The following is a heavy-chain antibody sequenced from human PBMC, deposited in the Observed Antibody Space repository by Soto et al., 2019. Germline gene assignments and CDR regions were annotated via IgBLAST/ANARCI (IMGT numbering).Heavy chain of an antibody. CDR2: IYYSGST. Sequence: SETLSLTCTVSGGSISSSSYYWGWIRQPPGKGLEWIGSIYYSGSTYYNPSLKSRVTISVDTSKNQFSLKLSSVTAADTAVYYCARPYGGNPYYFDYWGQGTLVTVS. CDR3: ARPYGGNPYYFDY. J-gene: IGHJ4*02. D-gene: IGHD4-17*01. V-gene: IGHV4-39*01. CDR1: GGSISSSSYY.